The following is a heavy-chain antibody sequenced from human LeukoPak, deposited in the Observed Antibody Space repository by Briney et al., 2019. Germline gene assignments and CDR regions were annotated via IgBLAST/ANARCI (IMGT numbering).Heavy chain of an antibody. Sequence: SGPTLVNPTQTLTLTCTFSGFSLSTRAMCVSWIRQPPGKALEWLALIDWDDNKYFTTSLKTRLTISKDTSKNQVVLTMTNMDPVDTATYYCAREVQLERLRIFDYWGQGTLVTVSS. CDR2: IDWDDNK. V-gene: IGHV2-70*01. CDR3: AREVQLERLRIFDY. D-gene: IGHD1-1*01. J-gene: IGHJ4*02. CDR1: GFSLSTRAMC.